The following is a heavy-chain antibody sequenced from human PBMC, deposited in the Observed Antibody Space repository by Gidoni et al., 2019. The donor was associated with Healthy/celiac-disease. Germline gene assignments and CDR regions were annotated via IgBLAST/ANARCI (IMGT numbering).Heavy chain of an antibody. V-gene: IGHV3-9*01. D-gene: IGHD7-27*01. CDR3: AKSNETGVDAFDI. CDR2: ISGNSGSI. Sequence: EVQLVESGGGLGQPGRSLRLSCAASGFTFDDYAMHWVRQAPGKGLGWVSGISGNSGSIGYADSVKGRFTISRDNAKNSLYLQMNSLRAEDTALYYCAKSNETGVDAFDIWGQGTMVTVSS. CDR1: GFTFDDYA. J-gene: IGHJ3*02.